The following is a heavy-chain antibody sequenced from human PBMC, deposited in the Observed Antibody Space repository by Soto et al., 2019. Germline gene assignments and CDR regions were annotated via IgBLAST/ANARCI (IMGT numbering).Heavy chain of an antibody. CDR3: ARANIVYNYGAYYYYGMEV. D-gene: IGHD5-18*01. Sequence: SETLSLTCTVSGGSISSGTSYWSWIRQRPGKGLEWIGYIYHSGSINYNPSLRSRVTILADTSKKQFTLKLSSVTAADTAVYYCARANIVYNYGAYYYYGMEVWGQGTTVTVSS. J-gene: IGHJ6*02. CDR2: IYHSGSI. V-gene: IGHV4-61*01. CDR1: GGSISSGTSY.